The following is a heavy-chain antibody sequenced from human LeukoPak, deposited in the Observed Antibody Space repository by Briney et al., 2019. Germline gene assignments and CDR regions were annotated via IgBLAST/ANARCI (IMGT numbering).Heavy chain of an antibody. J-gene: IGHJ4*02. CDR1: GFTFSSYA. Sequence: GRSLRLSCAASGFTFSSYAMHWVRQAPGKGLEYVSAISSNGGSTYYADSVKGRFTISRDNSKNTLYLQMGSLRAEDMAVYYCARGRGSYVDYWGQGTLVTVSS. CDR3: ARGRGSYVDY. CDR2: ISSNGGST. D-gene: IGHD1-26*01. V-gene: IGHV3-64*02.